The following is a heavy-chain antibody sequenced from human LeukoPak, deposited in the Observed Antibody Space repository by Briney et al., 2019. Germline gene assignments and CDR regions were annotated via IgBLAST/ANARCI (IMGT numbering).Heavy chain of an antibody. J-gene: IGHJ4*02. V-gene: IGHV4-59*11. CDR2: TYYSGST. CDR3: ARGGYYDSSDPFDY. Sequence: PSETLSLTCTVSGGSISSHYWSWIRQPPGKGLEWIGYTYYSGSTNYNPSLKSRVTISVDTSKNQFSLKLSSVTAADTAVYYCARGGYYDSSDPFDYWGQGTLVTVSS. D-gene: IGHD3-22*01. CDR1: GGSISSHY.